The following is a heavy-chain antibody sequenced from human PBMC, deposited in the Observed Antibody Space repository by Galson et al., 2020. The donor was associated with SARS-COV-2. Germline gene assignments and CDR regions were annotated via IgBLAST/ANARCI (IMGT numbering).Heavy chain of an antibody. CDR1: GFIIRSYG. V-gene: IGHV3-30*18. J-gene: IGHJ6*02. CDR3: AKVMGIGTGGMRLQGMDV. Sequence: GGSLRLSCAASGFIIRSYGMHWVRQAPGKGLEWVAAMSFDGTTKYYAASVQGRFTVSRDNSMRTLSLEMSSLRAEDTAVYYCAKVMGIGTGGMRLQGMDVWGQGTTGTVAS. D-gene: IGHD6-13*01. CDR2: MSFDGTTK.